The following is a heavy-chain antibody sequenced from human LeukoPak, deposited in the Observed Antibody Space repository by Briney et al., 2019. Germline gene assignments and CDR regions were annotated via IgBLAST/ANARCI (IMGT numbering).Heavy chain of an antibody. CDR2: ISYDGSNK. D-gene: IGHD1-26*01. CDR1: GFTFSSYG. CDR3: AKFSVDSRVSGYYYYGMDV. J-gene: IGHJ6*02. V-gene: IGHV3-30*18. Sequence: GRSLRLSCAASGFTFSSYGMHWVRQAPGKGLEWVAVISYDGSNKYYADSVKGRFTISRDNSKNTLYLQMNSLRAEDTAVYYCAKFSVDSRVSGYYYYGMDVWGQGTTVTVSS.